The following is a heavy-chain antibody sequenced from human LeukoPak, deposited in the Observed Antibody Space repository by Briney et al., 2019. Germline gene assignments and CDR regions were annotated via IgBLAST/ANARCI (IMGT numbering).Heavy chain of an antibody. CDR3: ARLFGGGTTFDY. Sequence: GGSLRLSCAASGFSFSTYWMSWVRQGPGKGLEWVATIWPDGSDKKYVDSVRDRFTISRDNAKNSLYLQMNSLTAEDTAVYYCARLFGGGTTFDYWGQGALVTVSS. V-gene: IGHV3-7*01. CDR2: IWPDGSDK. D-gene: IGHD3-10*01. CDR1: GFSFSTYW. J-gene: IGHJ4*02.